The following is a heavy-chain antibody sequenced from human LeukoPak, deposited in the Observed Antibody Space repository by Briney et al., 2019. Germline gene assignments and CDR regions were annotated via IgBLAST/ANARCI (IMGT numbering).Heavy chain of an antibody. CDR1: GGSIRNGGYY. Sequence: PSETLSLTCTVSGGSIRNGGYYWSWIRQHPGTGPEWIGYIYYSGSTFYNPSLKSRLTISVDTSKNQFSLNPSSVTAADTAVYYCAREVHCGGDCYSGWFDPWGQGTLVTVSS. CDR2: IYYSGST. J-gene: IGHJ5*02. CDR3: AREVHCGGDCYSGWFDP. D-gene: IGHD2-21*02. V-gene: IGHV4-31*03.